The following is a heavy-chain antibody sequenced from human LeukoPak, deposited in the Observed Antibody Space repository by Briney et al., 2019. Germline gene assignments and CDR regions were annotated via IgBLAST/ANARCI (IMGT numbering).Heavy chain of an antibody. J-gene: IGHJ5*02. V-gene: IGHV4-59*11. CDR3: AKIEVGRFDP. D-gene: IGHD1-26*01. CDR1: GASICSHY. Sequence: SETLSLTCTVTGASICSHYWCWIWQTPGTGLEWIGDIYDRGSTTYNPSLKSRVSISVDTSRNQFSLNLRSVTAADTAVYYCAKIEVGRFDPWGQGTLVTVSS. CDR2: IYDRGST.